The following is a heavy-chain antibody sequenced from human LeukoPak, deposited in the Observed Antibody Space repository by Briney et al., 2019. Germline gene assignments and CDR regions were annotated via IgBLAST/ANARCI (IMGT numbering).Heavy chain of an antibody. Sequence: GGSLRLSCAASGFTFSSYAMSWVRQAPGKGLEWVSGVSGSGGSTSYADSVKGRFTISRYNSKNTLYLQMDSLRAEDTAVYYCARDLIPADCSSTSCYNGNFDYWGQGTLVTVSS. J-gene: IGHJ4*02. V-gene: IGHV3-23*01. CDR2: VSGSGGST. D-gene: IGHD2-2*02. CDR3: ARDLIPADCSSTSCYNGNFDY. CDR1: GFTFSSYA.